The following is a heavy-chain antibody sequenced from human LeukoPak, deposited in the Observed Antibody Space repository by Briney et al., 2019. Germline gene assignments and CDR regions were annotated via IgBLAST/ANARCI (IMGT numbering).Heavy chain of an antibody. V-gene: IGHV3-7*01. D-gene: IGHD3-10*02. J-gene: IGHJ6*04. CDR2: IKQDGSEK. CDR3: AELGITMIGGV. Sequence: GGSLRLSCAASGFTFSSYWMSWVRQAPGKGLEWVANIKQDGSEKYYVDSVKGRVTISRDNAKTSLYLQMNSLSAEDTAVYYCAELGITMIGGVWGKGTTVTISS. CDR1: GFTFSSYW.